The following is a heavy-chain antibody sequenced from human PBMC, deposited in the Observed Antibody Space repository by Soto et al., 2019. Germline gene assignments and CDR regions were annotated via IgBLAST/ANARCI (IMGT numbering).Heavy chain of an antibody. J-gene: IGHJ6*02. CDR3: TSSDFWSGYYTGSYYGMDV. CDR1: GFTFSGSA. D-gene: IGHD3-3*01. Sequence: QTGGSLRLSCAASGFTFSGSAMHWVRQASGKGLEWVGRIRSKANSYATAYAASVKGRFTISRDDSKNTAYLQMNSLKTEDTAVYYCTSSDFWSGYYTGSYYGMDVWGQGTTVTVSS. CDR2: IRSKANSYAT. V-gene: IGHV3-73*01.